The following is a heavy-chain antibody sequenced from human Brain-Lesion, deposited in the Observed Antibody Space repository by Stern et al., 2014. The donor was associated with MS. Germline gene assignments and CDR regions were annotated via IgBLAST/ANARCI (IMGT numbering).Heavy chain of an antibody. CDR3: ARHDSVPRPSQLYSARDRGPGYFDY. J-gene: IGHJ4*02. D-gene: IGHD1-26*01. Sequence: VHLVESGPGLVKPSETLSLTCTVSGGSISSSTYYWAWIRQPPGKGLEWIGNIYYSGFTYYNTSLKSRVTISVDMSKNQFSLKLSSVTAADTAIYYCARHDSVPRPSQLYSARDRGPGYFDYWGQGTLVTVSS. CDR1: GGSISSSTYY. V-gene: IGHV4-39*01. CDR2: IYYSGFT.